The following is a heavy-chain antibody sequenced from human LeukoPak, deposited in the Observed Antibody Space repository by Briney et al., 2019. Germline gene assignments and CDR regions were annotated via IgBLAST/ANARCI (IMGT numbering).Heavy chain of an antibody. D-gene: IGHD3/OR15-3a*01. Sequence: SETLSLTCTVSGGSISSYYWSWIRQPPEKGLEWIGYIYYSGSTNYNPSLKSRVTISVDTSKNQFSLKLSSVTAADTAVYYCARVGLYNWFDPWGQGTLVTVSS. CDR3: ARVGLYNWFDP. V-gene: IGHV4-59*01. CDR2: IYYSGST. J-gene: IGHJ5*02. CDR1: GGSISSYY.